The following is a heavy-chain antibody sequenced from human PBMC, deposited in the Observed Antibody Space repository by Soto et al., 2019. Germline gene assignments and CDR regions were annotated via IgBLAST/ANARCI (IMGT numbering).Heavy chain of an antibody. Sequence: GGSLRLSWTASGFTLSSHAMTWVRQAPGKGLEWVSGLSDSGISIYYAGSVKDRLTISRDNSKNTLYLQIHTLRAEDTAVYYCAKVSSSWYAGFFDLWGQGTLVTVSS. CDR3: AKVSSSWYAGFFDL. CDR2: LSDSGISI. D-gene: IGHD6-13*01. V-gene: IGHV3-23*01. J-gene: IGHJ4*02. CDR1: GFTLSSHA.